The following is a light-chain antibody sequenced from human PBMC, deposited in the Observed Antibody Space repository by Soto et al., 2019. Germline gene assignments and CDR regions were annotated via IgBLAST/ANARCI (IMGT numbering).Light chain of an antibody. CDR2: KIS. CDR1: QSLVHIDGNTY. Sequence: DIVLTQTRLSSPVTLGQPASISCRSSQSLVHIDGNTYFNWLQQRPGQPPRLLIYKISNRFPGVPDRFSGSGAGTDFTLKIIRVEAEDVGVYCMQATQSYTFGQGTRLEIK. J-gene: IGKJ2*01. CDR3: MQATQSYT. V-gene: IGKV2-24*01.